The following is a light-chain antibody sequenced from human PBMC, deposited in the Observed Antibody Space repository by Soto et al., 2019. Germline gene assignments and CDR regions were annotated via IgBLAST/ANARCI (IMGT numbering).Light chain of an antibody. CDR2: DAS. Sequence: EIVLTQSPATLSLSPGERATLSCRASQSVSSYLAWYQQKPGQAPRLLIYDASNRATGIPARFSGSGSGTDFTLTISSLEPEDFEVYYCQQRSRVFGQGTKVEIK. CDR3: QQRSRV. J-gene: IGKJ1*01. V-gene: IGKV3-11*01. CDR1: QSVSSY.